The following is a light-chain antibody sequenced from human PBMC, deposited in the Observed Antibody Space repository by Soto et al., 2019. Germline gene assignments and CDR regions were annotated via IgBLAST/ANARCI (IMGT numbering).Light chain of an antibody. Sequence: IVLKKSPATLSLYTGERATLSCRASQSVGRYLAWYQQRPGQAPSLLIYDASNRATGVPARFSGGGSGTDFTLTISSLEPEDFAIYYCQQRNDGRLGTFAEGTRLEIK. J-gene: IGKJ5*01. CDR1: QSVGRY. CDR2: DAS. V-gene: IGKV3-11*01. CDR3: QQRNDGRLGT.